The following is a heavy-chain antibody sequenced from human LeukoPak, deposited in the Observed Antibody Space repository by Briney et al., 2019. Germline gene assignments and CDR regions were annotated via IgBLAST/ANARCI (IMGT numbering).Heavy chain of an antibody. J-gene: IGHJ5*02. D-gene: IGHD6-13*01. CDR3: ARPIAAAGISWFDP. Sequence: ASVKVSCKASVYTFTGYYMHWVRQAPGQGLEWMGWVNPNSGGTNYAQKFQGRVTMTRDTSISTAYMELSRLRSDDTAVYYCARPIAAAGISWFDPWGQGTLVTVSS. CDR2: VNPNSGGT. V-gene: IGHV1-2*02. CDR1: VYTFTGYY.